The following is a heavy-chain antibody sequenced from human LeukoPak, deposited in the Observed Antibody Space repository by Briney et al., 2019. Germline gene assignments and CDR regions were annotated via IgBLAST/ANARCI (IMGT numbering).Heavy chain of an antibody. J-gene: IGHJ5*02. CDR3: AKGSITMVRGVTTNWFDP. CDR2: ISGSGGST. V-gene: IGHV3-23*01. Sequence: GGSLRLSCAASGFTFSSYAMSWVRQAPGKGLEWVSAISGSGGSTYYADSVKGRFTISRDNSKNTLYLQMNSLRAEDTAVYYCAKGSITMVRGVTTNWFDPWGQGILVTVSS. D-gene: IGHD3-10*01. CDR1: GFTFSSYA.